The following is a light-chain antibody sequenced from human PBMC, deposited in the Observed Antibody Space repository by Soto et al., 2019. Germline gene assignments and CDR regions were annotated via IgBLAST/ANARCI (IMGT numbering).Light chain of an antibody. CDR3: QQYITYSPLT. CDR2: KAS. V-gene: IGKV1-5*03. CDR1: QSISTW. Sequence: DIQMTQSPSTLSASVGGRVTITCRASQSISTWLAWYQQKPGKAPKLLIYKASSLESGVPSRFSGSGSGTEFTLTISSLQPDDFATYYCQQYITYSPLTFGGGTKVEI. J-gene: IGKJ4*01.